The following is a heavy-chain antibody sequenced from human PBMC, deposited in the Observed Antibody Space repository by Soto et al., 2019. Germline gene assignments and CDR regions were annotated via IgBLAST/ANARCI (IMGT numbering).Heavy chain of an antibody. J-gene: IGHJ4*02. CDR2: IHPGDSDT. D-gene: IGHD6-19*01. Sequence: EESLKISCKGSGYSFTDYWIGWVRQRPGKGLEWMGIIHPGDSDTRYRPSFRGQVTISVDKSIRTAYLQWSSLKASDTAMYYCTRSSTGDSSFTFGYWGQGTLVTVSS. V-gene: IGHV5-51*01. CDR3: TRSSTGDSSFTFGY. CDR1: GYSFTDYW.